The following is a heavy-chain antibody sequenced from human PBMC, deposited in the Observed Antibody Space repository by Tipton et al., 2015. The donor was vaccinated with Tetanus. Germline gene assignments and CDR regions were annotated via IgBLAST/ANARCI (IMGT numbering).Heavy chain of an antibody. J-gene: IGHJ5*02. V-gene: IGHV4-31*03. CDR2: IYYSGST. CDR3: ARDQGGGRVVRLNWFGP. Sequence: TLSLTCTVSGGSISSGGYFWNWVRQHPGKGLEWIGYIYYSGSTHYNPSPKSRVTMSVDTSKNQFSLSLSSVTAADTAVYYCARDQGGGRVVRLNWFGPWGPGTLVTVSS. D-gene: IGHD6-6*01. CDR1: GGSISSGGYF.